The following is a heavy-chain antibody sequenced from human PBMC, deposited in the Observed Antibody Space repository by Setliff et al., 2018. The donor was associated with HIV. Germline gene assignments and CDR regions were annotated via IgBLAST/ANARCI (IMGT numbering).Heavy chain of an antibody. CDR2: MNPNSGNT. J-gene: IGHJ4*02. Sequence: ASVKVSCKASGYTFTNYDINWVRQATGQGLEWMGWMNPNSGNTGYAQKFQGRVTMTRDTSTGTVYMDLRSLRSDDTAMYYCAREKYGDKFDYWGQGTLVTVSS. D-gene: IGHD2-8*01. CDR1: GYTFTNYD. CDR3: AREKYGDKFDY. V-gene: IGHV1-8*01.